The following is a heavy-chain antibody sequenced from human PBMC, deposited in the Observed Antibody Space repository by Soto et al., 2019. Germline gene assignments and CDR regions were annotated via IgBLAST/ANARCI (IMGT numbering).Heavy chain of an antibody. D-gene: IGHD6-6*01. V-gene: IGHV4-59*01. Sequence: SETLSLTCTVSGGSISSYYWSWIRQPPGKGLEWIGYIYYSGSTNYNPSLKSRVTISVDTSKNQFSLKLSSVTAADTAVYYCARGGARPHYYYGMDAWRQGTTVTVSS. CDR2: IYYSGST. J-gene: IGHJ6*02. CDR3: ARGGARPHYYYGMDA. CDR1: GGSISSYY.